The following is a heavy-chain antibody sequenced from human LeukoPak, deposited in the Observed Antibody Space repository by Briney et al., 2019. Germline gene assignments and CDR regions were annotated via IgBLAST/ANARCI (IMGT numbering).Heavy chain of an antibody. J-gene: IGHJ5*02. CDR3: ARHPRWLGRVRGWFDP. CDR1: GGSISSSSYY. D-gene: IGHD6-19*01. Sequence: SETLSLTCTVSGGSISSSSYYWGWIRQPPGKGLEWIGSIYYSGSTNYNPSLKSRVTISVDTSKNQFSLKLSSVTAADTAVYYCARHPRWLGRVRGWFDPWGQGTLVTVSS. CDR2: IYYSGST. V-gene: IGHV4-39*01.